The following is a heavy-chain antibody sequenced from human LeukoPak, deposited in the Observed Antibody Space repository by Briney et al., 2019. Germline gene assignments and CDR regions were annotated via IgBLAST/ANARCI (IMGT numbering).Heavy chain of an antibody. V-gene: IGHV1-2*02. CDR1: GYTFTGYY. CDR2: INPNSGGT. Sequence: ASVKVSCKASGYTFTGYYMHWVRQAPGQGLEWMGWINPNSGGTNYVQKFQGRVTMTRDTSISTAYMELSRLRSDDTAVYYCARDRITMVRGVTQYFQHWGQGTLVTVSS. CDR3: ARDRITMVRGVTQYFQH. D-gene: IGHD3-10*01. J-gene: IGHJ1*01.